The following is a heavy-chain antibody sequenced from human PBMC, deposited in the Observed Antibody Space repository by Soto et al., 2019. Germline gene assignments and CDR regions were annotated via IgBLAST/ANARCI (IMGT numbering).Heavy chain of an antibody. CDR1: GFTFSSYS. D-gene: IGHD3-22*01. Sequence: GGSLRLSCAASGFTFSSYSMNWVRQAPGKGLEWVSYISSSSSTIYYADSVKGRFTISRDNAKNSLYLQMNSLRDEDTAVYYCARDYYDSSGYQGYSWFDPWGQGTLVTVSS. V-gene: IGHV3-48*02. CDR2: ISSSSSTI. J-gene: IGHJ5*02. CDR3: ARDYYDSSGYQGYSWFDP.